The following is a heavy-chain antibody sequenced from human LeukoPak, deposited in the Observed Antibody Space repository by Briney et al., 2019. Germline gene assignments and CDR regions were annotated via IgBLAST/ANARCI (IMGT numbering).Heavy chain of an antibody. Sequence: ASVKVSCKASGYTFTSYGISWVRQAPGQGLEWMGWINPNSGVTNHAQKFQGRVNMTRDTSISTAYMELRSLRSDDTAVYYCARGLAHYDSLSAFDVWGQGTMVTVSS. CDR3: ARGLAHYDSLSAFDV. D-gene: IGHD3-22*01. CDR1: GYTFTSYG. V-gene: IGHV1-2*02. CDR2: INPNSGVT. J-gene: IGHJ3*01.